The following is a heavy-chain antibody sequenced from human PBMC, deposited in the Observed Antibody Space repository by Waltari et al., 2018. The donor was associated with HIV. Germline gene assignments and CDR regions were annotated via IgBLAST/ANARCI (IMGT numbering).Heavy chain of an antibody. CDR2: MSWNSGSI. D-gene: IGHD3-10*01. Sequence: EVQLVESGGGLVQPGRSLRLSCAASGFPFDDYAMHWVRQAPGKGLGGVSGMSWNSGSICYADSVNGRFTISRDNAKNSLYLQMNSLRAEDTALYYCAKLGHYGSGSYWGQGTLVTVSS. V-gene: IGHV3-9*01. CDR3: AKLGHYGSGSY. J-gene: IGHJ4*02. CDR1: GFPFDDYA.